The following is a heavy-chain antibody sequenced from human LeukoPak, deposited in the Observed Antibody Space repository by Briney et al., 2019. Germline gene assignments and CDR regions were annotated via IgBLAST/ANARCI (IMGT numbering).Heavy chain of an antibody. J-gene: IGHJ3*02. Sequence: SETLSLTCTVSGGSLSSFYWSWIRQPPGKGLEWIGYIYYSGSTYYNPSLKSRVTISVDTSKNQFSLKLSSVTAADTAVYYCARRGGHSYGVTGAGAFDIWGQGTMVTVSS. CDR1: GGSLSSFY. V-gene: IGHV4-59*01. CDR2: IYYSGST. CDR3: ARRGGHSYGVTGAGAFDI. D-gene: IGHD5-18*01.